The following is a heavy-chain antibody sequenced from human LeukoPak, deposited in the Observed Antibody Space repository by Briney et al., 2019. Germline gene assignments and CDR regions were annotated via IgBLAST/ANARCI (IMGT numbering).Heavy chain of an antibody. CDR3: ARSEVVPAYYYGMDV. CDR1: GGSISSGSYY. V-gene: IGHV4-61*02. J-gene: IGHJ6*02. CDR2: IYTSGST. D-gene: IGHD2-2*01. Sequence: SQTLSLTCTVSGGSISSGSYYWSWIRQPAGKGLEWIGRIYTSGSTNYNPSLKSRVTISVDTSKNQFSLKLSSVTAADTAVYYRARSEVVPAYYYGMDVWGQGTTVTVSS.